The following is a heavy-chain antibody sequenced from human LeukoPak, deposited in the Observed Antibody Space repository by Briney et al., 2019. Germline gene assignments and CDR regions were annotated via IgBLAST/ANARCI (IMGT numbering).Heavy chain of an antibody. V-gene: IGHV3-66*01. CDR2: ISSGGST. Sequence: GGSLRLSCAASGFTFSSYAMSWVRQAPGKGLEWVSVISSGGSTYYADSIKGSFTISRDNSKNTLYLQMNSLRDEDTAVYYCARVKVFNYNWFDPWGQGTLVTVSS. D-gene: IGHD1-20*01. CDR1: GFTFSSYA. CDR3: ARVKVFNYNWFDP. J-gene: IGHJ5*02.